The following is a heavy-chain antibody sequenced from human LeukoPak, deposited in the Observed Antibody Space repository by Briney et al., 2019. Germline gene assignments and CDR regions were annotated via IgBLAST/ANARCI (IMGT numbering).Heavy chain of an antibody. CDR1: GGSISSYY. Sequence: SETLSLTCTVSGGSISSYYWSWIRQPPGKGLEWIGYIYYSGSTNYDPSLKSRVTISVDTSKNQFSLKLSSVTAADTAVYYCARAQYGDYVPYYYMDVWGKGTTVTISS. D-gene: IGHD4-17*01. CDR2: IYYSGST. V-gene: IGHV4-59*01. CDR3: ARAQYGDYVPYYYMDV. J-gene: IGHJ6*03.